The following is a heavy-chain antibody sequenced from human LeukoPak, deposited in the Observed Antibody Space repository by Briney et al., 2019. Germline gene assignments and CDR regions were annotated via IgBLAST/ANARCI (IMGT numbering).Heavy chain of an antibody. CDR1: GFTFSSYA. Sequence: TGGSLRLSCSASGFTFSSYAMHWVRQAPGKGLEYVSAISSNGGSTYYADSVKGRFTISRDNSKNTPYLQMSSLRAEDTAVYYCAKSPVLLWFGDLNYFDYWGQGTLVTVSS. V-gene: IGHV3-64D*06. J-gene: IGHJ4*02. CDR2: ISSNGGST. CDR3: AKSPVLLWFGDLNYFDY. D-gene: IGHD3-10*01.